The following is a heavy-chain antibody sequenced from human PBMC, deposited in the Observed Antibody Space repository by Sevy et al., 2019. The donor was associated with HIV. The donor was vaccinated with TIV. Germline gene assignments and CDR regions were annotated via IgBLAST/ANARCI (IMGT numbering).Heavy chain of an antibody. CDR1: GFTFSSYS. J-gene: IGHJ4*02. CDR2: ISYDGINK. Sequence: GGSLRLSCATSGFTFSSYSMHWVRQAPGKGLEWVATISYDGINKHYADSVKGRFTISRDNFKNSLSLQMNSLRAEDTAVYFCAKDVVGGYYDSSGYSDHWGQGTLVTVSS. CDR3: AKDVVGGYYDSSGYSDH. D-gene: IGHD3-22*01. V-gene: IGHV3-30-3*01.